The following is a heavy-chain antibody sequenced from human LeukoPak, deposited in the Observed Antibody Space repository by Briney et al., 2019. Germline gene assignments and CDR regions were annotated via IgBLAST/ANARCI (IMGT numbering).Heavy chain of an antibody. CDR1: GYTFTRYA. D-gene: IGHD4-17*01. J-gene: IGHJ4*02. V-gene: IGHV7-4-1*02. Sequence: ASVKVSCKASGYTFTRYAPNWVRQAPGQGLEWMGWINTATGNPTYAQGFTGRFVFSLDTSVSTAYLQISSLKAEDTAVYYCARNHNGDYASQYNYWGQGTLVTVSS. CDR3: ARNHNGDYASQYNY. CDR2: INTATGNP.